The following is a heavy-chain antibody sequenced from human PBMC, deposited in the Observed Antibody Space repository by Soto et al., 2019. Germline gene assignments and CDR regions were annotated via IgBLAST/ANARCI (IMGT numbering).Heavy chain of an antibody. CDR2: IYWDDDR. D-gene: IGHD3-10*01. V-gene: IGHV2-5*02. CDR3: AHRRFPRGLDY. J-gene: IGHJ4*02. CDR1: GFSLSTSGVG. Sequence: QITLKESGPTLVQPTQTLTLTCTFSGFSLSTSGVGVGWIRQPPGKALEWLALIYWDDDRRYSPSLKSTLTITKDTSKNQVVLTMATMDPVDTATYHCAHRRFPRGLDYWGQGTLVTVSS.